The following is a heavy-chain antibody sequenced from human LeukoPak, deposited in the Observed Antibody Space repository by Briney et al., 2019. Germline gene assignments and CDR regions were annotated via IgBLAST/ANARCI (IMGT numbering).Heavy chain of an antibody. V-gene: IGHV3-53*01. CDR3: ARGEDTAKNAFDI. CDR1: GFSVSSNY. CDR2: IYSGGGT. J-gene: IGHJ3*02. Sequence: GGSLRLSCTASGFSVSSNYMSWVRQAPGRGLEWVSTIYSGGGTYYADSVKGRFTISRDNSKNTLCLQMNSLRAEDTAVYYCARGEDTAKNAFDIWGQGTLVTVSS. D-gene: IGHD5-18*01.